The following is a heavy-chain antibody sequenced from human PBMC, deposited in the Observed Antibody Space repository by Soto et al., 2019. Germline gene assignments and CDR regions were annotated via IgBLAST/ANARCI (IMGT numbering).Heavy chain of an antibody. D-gene: IGHD2-2*01. Sequence: EVQLVESGGGLVQPGGSLRLSCAASGFTVSSNYMSWVRQAPGKGLEWVSVIYSGGSTYYADSVKGRFTISRDNSKNTLYLQMNSLRAEDTAVYYCASSPYQGWYYYYYGMDVWGQGTTVTVSS. V-gene: IGHV3-66*01. CDR2: IYSGGST. J-gene: IGHJ6*02. CDR1: GFTVSSNY. CDR3: ASSPYQGWYYYYYGMDV.